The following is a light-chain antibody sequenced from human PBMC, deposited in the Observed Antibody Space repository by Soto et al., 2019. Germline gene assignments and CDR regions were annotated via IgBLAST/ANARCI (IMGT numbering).Light chain of an antibody. J-gene: IGLJ3*02. CDR1: SDDVGGYDF. CDR3: ASYTSSSTYL. V-gene: IGLV2-14*03. Sequence: QSALTQPASMSGSPGQSITISCTGTSDDVGGYDFVSWYQQHPGKVPRLIIYDFIKRPSGVSHRFSGSKSGNTASLTISGLQIEVAADYYFASYTSSSTYLFGGGTKLTVL. CDR2: DFI.